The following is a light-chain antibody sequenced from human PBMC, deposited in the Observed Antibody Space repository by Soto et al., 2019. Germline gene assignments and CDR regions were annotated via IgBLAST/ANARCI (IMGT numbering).Light chain of an antibody. Sequence: IVLTQSPGTLSLSPGERATLSCRASQSVGRRYLAWYQQKPGQAPMLLIYDTSESASDIPDRFSGSGSGPDFTRTISRLVPEDYGVYYCQYQGTFGGGTKVEIK. CDR3: QYQGT. CDR1: QSVGRRY. V-gene: IGKV3-20*01. J-gene: IGKJ4*01. CDR2: DTS.